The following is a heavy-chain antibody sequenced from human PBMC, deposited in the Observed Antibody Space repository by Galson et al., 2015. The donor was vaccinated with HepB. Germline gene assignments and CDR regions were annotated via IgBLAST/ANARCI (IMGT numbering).Heavy chain of an antibody. D-gene: IGHD3-10*01. CDR1: GFTFSSYA. Sequence: SLRLSCAASGFTFSSYAMSGARQAPGKGLEWVSAISSSGRSTYYADSVKGRFTISRDNSKNTLYLQVNSLRAADTAMYYCAKVPAGTSIADYYYYYMDVWGKGTMVTVSS. J-gene: IGHJ6*03. CDR3: AKVPAGTSIADYYYYYMDV. CDR2: ISSSGRST. V-gene: IGHV3-23*01.